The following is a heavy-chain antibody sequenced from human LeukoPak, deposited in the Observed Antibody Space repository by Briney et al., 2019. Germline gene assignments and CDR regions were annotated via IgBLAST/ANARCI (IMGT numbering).Heavy chain of an antibody. D-gene: IGHD6-19*01. CDR2: VNPQGSET. J-gene: IGHJ4*02. Sequence: PGGSLRLSCAASGFTFSSYWMHWVRQAPGKGLEWVSRVNPQGSETSYADSVKGRFTISRDNAKDALHLQMDNLRAEDTAVYYCARARWSSTGWFLGYWGQGTLVTVSS. CDR1: GFTFSSYW. V-gene: IGHV3-74*01. CDR3: ARARWSSTGWFLGY.